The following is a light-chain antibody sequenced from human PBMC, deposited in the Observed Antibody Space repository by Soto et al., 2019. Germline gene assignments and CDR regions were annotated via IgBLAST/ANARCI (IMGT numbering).Light chain of an antibody. CDR3: QQSYSIPYT. Sequence: DIQLTQSPCSLSASVGDRDTITCRASQTISRNLNWYQQKPREAPRVLMYVVSTLQGGVSSRFSGSESGTDYTLTISSVQPDDFATYYCQQSYSIPYTFGQGTKLEIK. CDR1: QTISRN. V-gene: IGKV1-39*01. J-gene: IGKJ2*01. CDR2: VVS.